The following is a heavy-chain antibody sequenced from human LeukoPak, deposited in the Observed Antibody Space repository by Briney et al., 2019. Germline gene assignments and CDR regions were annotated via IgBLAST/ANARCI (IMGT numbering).Heavy chain of an antibody. CDR1: GSTFTSYY. Sequence: ASVSVSCKASGSTFTSYYMHWVRLAPAQGLEWMGIVNLSRGGTSQAQEFQGRGTMTSDTSTTTVYMELDILSSKDQAVYFCSRDPSSGGIAARFDYWGRGPLVSV. J-gene: IGHJ4*02. D-gene: IGHD6-13*01. CDR3: SRDPSSGGIAARFDY. V-gene: IGHV1-46*01. CDR2: VNLSRGGT.